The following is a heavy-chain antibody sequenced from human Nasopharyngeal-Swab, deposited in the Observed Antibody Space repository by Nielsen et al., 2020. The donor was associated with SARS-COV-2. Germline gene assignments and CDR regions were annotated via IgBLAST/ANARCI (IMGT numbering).Heavy chain of an antibody. Sequence: GGSLRLSCTTSGFPFVDYAMSWFRQAPGKGLEWVGFFRIKTYVGAPEYAASVKGRFTISIDGAESIAYLQMNSLVTEDTGVYYCARSVGSFYGQGAFDIWGQGTMVTVSS. CDR3: ARSVGSFYGQGAFDI. V-gene: IGHV3-49*01. D-gene: IGHD1-26*01. J-gene: IGHJ3*02. CDR2: FRIKTYVGAP. CDR1: GFPFVDYA.